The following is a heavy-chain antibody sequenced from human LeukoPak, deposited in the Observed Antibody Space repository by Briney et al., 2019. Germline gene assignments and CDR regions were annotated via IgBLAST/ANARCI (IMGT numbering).Heavy chain of an antibody. J-gene: IGHJ6*02. CDR2: VTGSTTTK. V-gene: IGHV3-21*04. D-gene: IGHD2-2*01. Sequence: KPGGSLRLSCVASGFSFSSYSMNWVRQAPGKGLEWVSSVTGSTTTKYYADSVKGRFTISRDNAKNSLYLQMNSLRAEDTTVYYCAREDIVVVPAAPHYYYGMDVWGQGTTVTGSS. CDR3: AREDIVVVPAAPHYYYGMDV. CDR1: GFSFSSYS.